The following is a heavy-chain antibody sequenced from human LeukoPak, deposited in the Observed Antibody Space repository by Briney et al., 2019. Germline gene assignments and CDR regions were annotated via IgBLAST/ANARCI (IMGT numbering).Heavy chain of an antibody. V-gene: IGHV3-23*01. D-gene: IGHD2-15*01. Sequence: GGSLRLSCAASGFTFSSYAMSWVRQAPGKGLEWVSAISGSGGSTYYADSVKGRFTIFRDNSKNTLYLQMNSLRAEDTAVYYCAKDPRGATDFDYWGQGTLVTVSS. J-gene: IGHJ4*02. CDR2: ISGSGGST. CDR3: AKDPRGATDFDY. CDR1: GFTFSSYA.